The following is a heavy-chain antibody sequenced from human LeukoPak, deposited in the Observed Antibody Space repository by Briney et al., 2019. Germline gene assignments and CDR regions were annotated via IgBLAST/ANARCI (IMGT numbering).Heavy chain of an antibody. Sequence: PSETLSLTRTVSGGSISSGSYYWSWIRQPAGKGLEWIGRIYTSGSTNYNPSLKSRVTISVDTSKNQFSLKLSSVTAADTAVYYCARGFFDYWGQGTLVTVSS. CDR2: IYTSGST. CDR1: GGSISSGSYY. CDR3: ARGFFDY. V-gene: IGHV4-61*02. J-gene: IGHJ4*02.